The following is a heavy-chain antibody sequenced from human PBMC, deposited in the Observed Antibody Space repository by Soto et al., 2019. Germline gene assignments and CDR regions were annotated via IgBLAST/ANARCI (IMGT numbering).Heavy chain of an antibody. CDR3: ARSLRYLDFPSNYYYYMDV. V-gene: IGHV4-34*01. CDR2: INHSGST. Sequence: TLSLTCAVYGGSFSGYYWSWIRQPPGKGLEWIGEINHSGSTNYNPSLKSRVTISVDTSKNQFSLKLSSVTAADTAVYYCARSLRYLDFPSNYYYYMDVWGKGTTVTVSS. J-gene: IGHJ6*03. CDR1: GGSFSGYY. D-gene: IGHD3-9*01.